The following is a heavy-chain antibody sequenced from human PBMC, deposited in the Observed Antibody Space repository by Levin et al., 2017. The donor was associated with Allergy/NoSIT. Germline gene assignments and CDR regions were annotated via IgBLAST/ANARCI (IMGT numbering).Heavy chain of an antibody. V-gene: IGHV3-30-3*01. CDR3: ARDGGDSGSYYPDY. Sequence: GESLKISCAASGFTFSSYAMHWVRQAPGKGLEWVAVISYDGSNKYYADSVKGRFTISRDNSKNTLYLQMNSLRAEDTAVYYCARDGGDSGSYYPDYWGQGTLVTVSS. D-gene: IGHD1-26*01. J-gene: IGHJ4*02. CDR2: ISYDGSNK. CDR1: GFTFSSYA.